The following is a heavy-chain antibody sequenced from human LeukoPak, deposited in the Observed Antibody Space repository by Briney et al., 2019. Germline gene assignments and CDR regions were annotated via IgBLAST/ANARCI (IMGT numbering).Heavy chain of an antibody. CDR3: ARDRRSGSWYGESWFDP. D-gene: IGHD6-13*01. V-gene: IGHV4-61*01. J-gene: IGHJ5*02. CDR2: IYYSGST. Sequence: SETLSLTCTVSGGSVSSGSYYWSWIRQPPGKGLEWIGYIYYSGSTNYNPSLKSRVTISVDTSKNQFSLKLSSVTAADTAVYYCARDRRSGSWYGESWFDPWGQGTLVTVSS. CDR1: GGSVSSGSYY.